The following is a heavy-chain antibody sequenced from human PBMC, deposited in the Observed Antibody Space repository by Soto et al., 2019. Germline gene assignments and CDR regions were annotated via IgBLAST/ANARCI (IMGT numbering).Heavy chain of an antibody. CDR1: GATYSNSA. Sequence: QVQLVQSGAEVKKPGSSVKVSCKASGATYSNSAISWVRQAPGQGLEWMGGINPILGIPDYAHKFQGRVTITADESTNTVYMDLGSLRSEDTAVYFCARGGVDVVAASAFDYWGQGTLVTVSS. CDR3: ARGGVDVVAASAFDY. D-gene: IGHD5-12*01. CDR2: INPILGIP. J-gene: IGHJ4*02. V-gene: IGHV1-69*10.